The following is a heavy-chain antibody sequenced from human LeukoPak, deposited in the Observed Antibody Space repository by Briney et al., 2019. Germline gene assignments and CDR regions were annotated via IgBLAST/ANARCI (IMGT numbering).Heavy chain of an antibody. CDR1: GFTFDDYA. CDR3: AKGGGPDIVVVPAAIGFAFDI. J-gene: IGHJ3*02. V-gene: IGHV3-9*01. D-gene: IGHD2-2*02. CDR2: ISWNSGSI. Sequence: GGSLRLSCAASGFTFDDYAMHWVRQAPGKGLEWVSGISWNSGSIGYADSVKGRFTISRDNAKNSLYLQMNSLRAEDTALYYCAKGGGPDIVVVPAAIGFAFDIRGQGTMVTVSS.